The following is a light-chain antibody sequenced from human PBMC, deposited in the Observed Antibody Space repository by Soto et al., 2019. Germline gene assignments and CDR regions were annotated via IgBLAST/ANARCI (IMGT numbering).Light chain of an antibody. CDR1: QSVNSN. CDR3: QQYNNWCT. CDR2: GAS. J-gene: IGKJ1*01. Sequence: EIVMTQSQATLSVSPGERATLSCRASQSVNSNLAWYQQKPGQAPRLLISGASTRATGIPARFSGSGSETEFTLTISSLQSEDLAVYYCQQYNNWCTFGQGTKVEIK. V-gene: IGKV3-15*01.